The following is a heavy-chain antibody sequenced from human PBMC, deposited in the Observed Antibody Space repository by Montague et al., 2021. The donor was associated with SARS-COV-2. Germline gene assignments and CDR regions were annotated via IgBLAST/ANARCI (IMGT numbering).Heavy chain of an antibody. J-gene: IGHJ4*02. CDR1: GFTFDPYA. V-gene: IGHV3-23*03. D-gene: IGHD6-19*01. CDR3: AKGGWYYYDN. CDR2: IYSGGSTT. Sequence: SLRLSCEASGFTFDPYAMSLFRQAPGKGLEWVSIIYSGGSTTYYSDSVRGRFTISRDNSKNTLYLQMNSLRAEDTAVYFCAKGGWYYYDNWGQGTLVTVSS.